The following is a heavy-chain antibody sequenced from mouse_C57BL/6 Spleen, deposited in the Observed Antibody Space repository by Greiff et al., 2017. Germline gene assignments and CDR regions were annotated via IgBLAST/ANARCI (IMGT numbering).Heavy chain of an antibody. CDR1: GYAFSSYW. V-gene: IGHV1-80*01. CDR2: IYPGDGDT. Sequence: QVQLQQSGAELVKPGASVKISCKASGYAFSSYWMNWVKQRPGKGLEWIGQIYPGDGDTNYNGKFKGKATLTADKSSSTAYMQLSSLTSEDSAVYFCARDGIYYDYDAAWFAYWGQGTLVTVSA. D-gene: IGHD2-4*01. J-gene: IGHJ3*01. CDR3: ARDGIYYDYDAAWFAY.